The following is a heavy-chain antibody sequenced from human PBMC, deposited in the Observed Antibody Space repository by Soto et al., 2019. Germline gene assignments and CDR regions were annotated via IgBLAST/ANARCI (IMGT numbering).Heavy chain of an antibody. CDR2: IYYSGST. Sequence: PSETLSLTCTVSGGSISSGDYYWSWIRQPPGKGLEWIGYIYYSGSTYYNPSLKSRVTISVDTSKNQFSLKLSSVTAADTAVYYCARERRSWGAYYYYYGMDVWGQGTTVTVSS. V-gene: IGHV4-30-4*01. CDR3: ARERRSWGAYYYYYGMDV. D-gene: IGHD3-16*01. CDR1: GGSISSGDYY. J-gene: IGHJ6*02.